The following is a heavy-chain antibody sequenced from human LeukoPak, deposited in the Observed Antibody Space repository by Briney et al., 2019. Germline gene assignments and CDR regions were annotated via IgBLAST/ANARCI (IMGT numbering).Heavy chain of an antibody. CDR3: ASGYSNYGGWFDP. Sequence: SSGTLSLTCAVSGGSISSSNWWSWVRQPPGKGLEWIGEIYHSGSTNYNPSLKSRVTISVDKSKNQFSLKLSSVTAADTAVYYCASGYSNYGGWFDPWGQGTLVTVSS. CDR1: GGSISSSNW. CDR2: IYHSGST. D-gene: IGHD4-11*01. J-gene: IGHJ5*02. V-gene: IGHV4-4*02.